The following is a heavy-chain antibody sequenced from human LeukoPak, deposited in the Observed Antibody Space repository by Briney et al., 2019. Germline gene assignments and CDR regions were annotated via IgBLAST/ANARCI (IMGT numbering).Heavy chain of an antibody. CDR2: ITPLLDKA. CDR1: GGSFNSYI. D-gene: IGHD6-19*01. CDR3: ARDRVAISVAGFDS. V-gene: IGHV1-69*08. Sequence: SVKVSRKASGGSFNSYILSWVRQAPGQGLEWMGRITPLLDKADYAQKFQGRITITADSSTSTAYMELSSLRSDDTAVYYCARDRVAISVAGFDSWGHGTLVIVSS. J-gene: IGHJ5*01.